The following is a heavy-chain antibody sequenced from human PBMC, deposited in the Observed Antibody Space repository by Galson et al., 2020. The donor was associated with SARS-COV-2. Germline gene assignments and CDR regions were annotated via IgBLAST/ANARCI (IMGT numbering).Heavy chain of an antibody. CDR2: IYSDGST. J-gene: IGHJ6*02. CDR3: SRGAFVSTTHYGMGV. Sequence: ASETLSLTCTVSGGTISGYYWSWVRQPAGKGLEWIGRIYSDGSTFYNPSLRSRLTMSLDTSKNQFSLKLTSVTAADTAIYYCSRGAFVSTTHYGMGVGGHGTTVTVSS. CDR1: GGTISGYY. V-gene: IGHV4-4*07. D-gene: IGHD5-12*01.